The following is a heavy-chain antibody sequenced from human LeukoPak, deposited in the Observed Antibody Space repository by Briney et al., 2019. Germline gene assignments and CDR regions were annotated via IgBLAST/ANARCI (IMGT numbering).Heavy chain of an antibody. CDR2: INAGNGNT. D-gene: IGHD3-9*01. V-gene: IGHV1-3*03. J-gene: IGHJ5*02. CDR1: GYTFTSYA. CDR3: AKDQRVRYFDWLSSEHRGWFDP. Sequence: GASVKVSCKASGYTFTSYAMHWVRQAPGQRLEWMGWINAGNGNTKYSQEFQGRVTITRDTSASTAYMELSSLRAEDTAVYYCAKDQRVRYFDWLSSEHRGWFDPWGQGTLVTVSS.